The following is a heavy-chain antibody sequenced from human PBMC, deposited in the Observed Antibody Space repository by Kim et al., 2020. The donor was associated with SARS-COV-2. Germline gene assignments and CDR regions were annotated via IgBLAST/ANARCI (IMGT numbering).Heavy chain of an antibody. V-gene: IGHV4-39*07. D-gene: IGHD3-16*02. J-gene: IGHJ4*02. CDR3: ARAKHYVWGSYLLDY. CDR1: GGSISSSSYY. CDR2: IYYSGST. Sequence: SETLSLTCTVSGGSISSSSYYWGWIRQPPGKGLEWIGSIYYSGSTYYNPSLKSRVTISVDTSKNQFSLKLSSVTAADTAVYYCARAKHYVWGSYLLDYWGQGTLVTVSS.